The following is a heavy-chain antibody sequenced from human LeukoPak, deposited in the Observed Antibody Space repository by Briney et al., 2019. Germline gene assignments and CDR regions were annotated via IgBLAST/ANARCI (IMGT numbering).Heavy chain of an antibody. CDR1: GFSFSNYW. CDR3: ARRSEWPYVRD. D-gene: IGHD3-3*01. Sequence: GGSLRLSCAASGFSFSNYWMSWVRQAPGKGLEWVANIKQDGSEKYYVDSVRGRFTISRDNAKNSLYLQMNSLRAEDTAVYYCARRSEWPYVRDWGQGTLVTVSS. J-gene: IGHJ4*02. V-gene: IGHV3-7*03. CDR2: IKQDGSEK.